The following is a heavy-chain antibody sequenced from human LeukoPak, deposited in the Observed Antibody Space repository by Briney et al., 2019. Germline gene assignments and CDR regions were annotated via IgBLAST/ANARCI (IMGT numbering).Heavy chain of an antibody. J-gene: IGHJ4*02. CDR1: GYTVTSYD. CDR3: ARGVGATSWDFDY. V-gene: IGHV1-8*03. CDR2: MNPNSGST. Sequence: ASVKVSCKASGYTVTSYDINWVRQATGQGLEWMGWMNPNSGSTGYAQKFQGRVTITRNTSISTAYMELSSLRSEDTAVYYCARGVGATSWDFDYWGQGTLVTVSS. D-gene: IGHD1-26*01.